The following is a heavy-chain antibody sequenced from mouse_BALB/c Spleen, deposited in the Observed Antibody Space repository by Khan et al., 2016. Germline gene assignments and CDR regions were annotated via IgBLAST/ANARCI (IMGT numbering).Heavy chain of an antibody. CDR3: AREGYGDDTFAY. CDR2: IYPGDGDT. CDR1: GYAFSSYW. Sequence: QVQLKQSGAELVRPGSSVKISCKASGYAFSSYWMNWVKQRPGQGLEWIGQIYPGDGDTNYNGKFTGKATLTADKSSRTAYMQLSRLTSEDTAVDLCAREGYGDDTFAYWGQGTLVTVSA. D-gene: IGHD2-2*01. J-gene: IGHJ3*01. V-gene: IGHV1-80*01.